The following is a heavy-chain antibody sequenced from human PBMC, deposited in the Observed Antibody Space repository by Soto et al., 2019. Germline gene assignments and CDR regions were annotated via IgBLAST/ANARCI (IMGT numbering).Heavy chain of an antibody. J-gene: IGHJ3*02. D-gene: IGHD3-3*01. CDR3: ARDKERYDFWSGYSDAFDI. CDR2: IYYSGST. V-gene: IGHV4-59*01. Sequence: SETLSLTCTVSGGSISSYYWSWIRQPPGKGLEKIGYIYYSGSTNYNPSLKSRVTISVDTSKNQFSLKLSSVTAADMAVYYCARDKERYDFWSGYSDAFDIWGQGTMVTVSS. CDR1: GGSISSYY.